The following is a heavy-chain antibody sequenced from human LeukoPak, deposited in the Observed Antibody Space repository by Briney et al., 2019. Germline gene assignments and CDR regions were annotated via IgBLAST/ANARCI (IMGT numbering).Heavy chain of an antibody. D-gene: IGHD6-6*01. Sequence: SSETLSLTCAVSGGSISGGGYSWSWIRQPPGKGLEWIGYIFYSGTTYYNPSLKSRITISVDTSKNQFSLKLSSVTAADTAVYYCARAVKQLVLVPAGYYYYYMDVWGKGTTVTVSS. CDR2: IFYSGTT. CDR3: ARAVKQLVLVPAGYYYYYMDV. CDR1: GGSISGGGYS. V-gene: IGHV4-30-4*07. J-gene: IGHJ6*03.